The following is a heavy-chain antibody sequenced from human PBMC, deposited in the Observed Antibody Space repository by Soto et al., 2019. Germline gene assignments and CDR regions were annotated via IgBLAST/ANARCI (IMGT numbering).Heavy chain of an antibody. Sequence: GGSLRLSCAASGFTFSSYSMNWVRQAPGKGLEWVSYISSSSSTIYYADSVEGRFTISRDNAKNSLYLQMNSLRDEDTAVYYCAREETYYDFWSGFSRPYGMDVWGQGTTVTVSS. D-gene: IGHD3-3*01. CDR3: AREETYYDFWSGFSRPYGMDV. CDR2: ISSSSSTI. CDR1: GFTFSSYS. J-gene: IGHJ6*02. V-gene: IGHV3-48*02.